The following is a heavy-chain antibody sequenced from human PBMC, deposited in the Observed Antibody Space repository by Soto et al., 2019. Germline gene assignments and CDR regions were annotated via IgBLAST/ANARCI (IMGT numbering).Heavy chain of an antibody. Sequence: GGSLRLSCAASGFILSNYAMSWVLQAPGKGPEWVSFIGGSGGTTHYADSVKGRFTISRDNSKNTLYLEMNSLRAEDTAVYYCAKGPQYGGNSLSLDYSGQGTLVTVSS. CDR1: GFILSNYA. J-gene: IGHJ4*02. V-gene: IGHV3-23*01. CDR3: AKGPQYGGNSLSLDY. CDR2: IGGSGGTT. D-gene: IGHD2-21*02.